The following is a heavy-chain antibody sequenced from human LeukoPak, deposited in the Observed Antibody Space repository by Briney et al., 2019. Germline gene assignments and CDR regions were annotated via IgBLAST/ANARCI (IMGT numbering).Heavy chain of an antibody. J-gene: IGHJ4*02. CDR1: GFTFSSYA. CDR2: ISYDGSNK. V-gene: IGHV3-30-3*01. D-gene: IGHD6-13*01. CDR3: AKVRIGQQPDY. Sequence: GRSLRLSCAASGFTFSSYAMHWVRQAPGKGLEWVAVISYDGSNKYYADSVKGRFTISRDNSKNTLYLQMNSLRAEDTAVYYCAKVRIGQQPDYWGQGTLVTVSS.